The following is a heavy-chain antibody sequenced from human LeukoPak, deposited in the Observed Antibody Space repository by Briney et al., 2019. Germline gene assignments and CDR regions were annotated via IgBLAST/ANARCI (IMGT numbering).Heavy chain of an antibody. CDR3: ARDRSVGSRYFDWTYYYYGMDV. Sequence: ASVKVSCTASGYTFTSYGISWVRQPPGPGLEWMGWISAYNGNTNYAQKLQGRVTMTTDTSTSTAYMELRSLRSDDTAVYYCARDRSVGSRYFDWTYYYYGMDVWGQGTTVTVSS. D-gene: IGHD3-9*01. J-gene: IGHJ6*02. CDR1: GYTFTSYG. CDR2: ISAYNGNT. V-gene: IGHV1-18*01.